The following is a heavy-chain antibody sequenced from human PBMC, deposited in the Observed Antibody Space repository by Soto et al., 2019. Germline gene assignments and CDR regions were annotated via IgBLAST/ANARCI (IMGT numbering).Heavy chain of an antibody. D-gene: IGHD4-17*01. Sequence: GGSLRLSCAASGFTFNNYALSWVRQAPGKRLEWVSGISASGSRSFYADSVKGRFTVSRDFSKNTLSLQMDSLRAEDTAVYFCGKDPNGDYVGGFEFWGPGTMVTVSS. CDR2: ISASGSRS. V-gene: IGHV3-23*01. CDR3: GKDPNGDYVGGFEF. J-gene: IGHJ3*01. CDR1: GFTFNNYA.